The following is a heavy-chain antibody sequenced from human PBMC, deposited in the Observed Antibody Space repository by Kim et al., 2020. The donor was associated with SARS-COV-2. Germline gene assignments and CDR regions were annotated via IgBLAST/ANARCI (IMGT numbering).Heavy chain of an antibody. Sequence: GGSLRLSCAASGFTFSNYWMSWVRQAPGKGLEWVANIKKDGSEKYYVDSVKGRFTISRDNAKNSLYLQMNSLRAEDTAVYYCAREERIAPDYYYGMDVWGQGTTVTVSS. CDR2: IKKDGSEK. J-gene: IGHJ6*02. V-gene: IGHV3-7*03. CDR3: AREERIAPDYYYGMDV. D-gene: IGHD6-6*01. CDR1: GFTFSNYW.